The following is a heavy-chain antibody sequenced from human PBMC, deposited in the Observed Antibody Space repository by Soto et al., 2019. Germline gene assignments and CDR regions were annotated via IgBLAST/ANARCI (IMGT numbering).Heavy chain of an antibody. CDR3: VRRYGDYFDY. CDR1: GGSISSYY. CDR2: IYYSGST. D-gene: IGHD4-17*01. Sequence: QVQLQESGPGLVKPSETLSLTCTVSGGSISSYYWSWIRQPPGKGLEWLGYIYYSGSTNYNPSLKSRVTRAVDTSKNQFPLKLSSVTAADTAVYYCVRRYGDYFDYWGQGTLVTVSS. V-gene: IGHV4-59*08. J-gene: IGHJ4*02.